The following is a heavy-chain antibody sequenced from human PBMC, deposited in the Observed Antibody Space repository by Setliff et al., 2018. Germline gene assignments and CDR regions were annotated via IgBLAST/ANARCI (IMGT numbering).Heavy chain of an antibody. J-gene: IGHJ6*02. D-gene: IGHD6-13*01. Sequence: NPSETLSLTCSVSGASTTTYYWHWIRQPPGKGLEWIGFIDNRGTTNYNPALKSRVTISTDASKNHFALTLTSMTAADTAVYYCARDPLAASGTIYYGLDVWGQGTTVTVSS. V-gene: IGHV4-59*01. CDR2: IDNRGTT. CDR3: ARDPLAASGTIYYGLDV. CDR1: GASTTTYY.